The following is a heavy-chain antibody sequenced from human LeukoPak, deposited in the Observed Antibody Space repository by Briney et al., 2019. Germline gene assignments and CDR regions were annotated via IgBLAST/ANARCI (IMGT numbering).Heavy chain of an antibody. J-gene: IGHJ4*02. D-gene: IGHD3-9*01. V-gene: IGHV1-18*04. CDR3: ARGDDILTGRFDY. Sequence: ASVKVSCKASGYTFSSYGISWVRQAPGQGLEWMGWISAGNGNTNHAQKFQGRVTITADESTSTAYMELSSLRSEDTAVYYCARGDDILTGRFDYWGQGTLVTVSS. CDR1: GYTFSSYG. CDR2: ISAGNGNT.